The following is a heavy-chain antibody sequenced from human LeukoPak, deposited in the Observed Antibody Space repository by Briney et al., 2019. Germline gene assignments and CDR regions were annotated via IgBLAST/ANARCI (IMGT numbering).Heavy chain of an antibody. CDR3: ARDATMMGNYFNY. V-gene: IGHV4-59*12. CDR1: GGSISSYY. D-gene: IGHD5-12*01. J-gene: IGHJ4*02. CDR2: IYYSGST. Sequence: SETLSLTCTVSGGSISSYYWSWIRQPPGKGLEWIGYIYYSGSTNYNPSLKSRVTISGDTSKNQFSLKLSSVTAADTAVYYCARDATMMGNYFNYWGQGTLVTVSS.